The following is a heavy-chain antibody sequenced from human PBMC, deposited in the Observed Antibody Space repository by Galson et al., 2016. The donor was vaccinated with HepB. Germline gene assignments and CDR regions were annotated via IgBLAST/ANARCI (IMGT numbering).Heavy chain of an antibody. CDR2: IQFDGSKK. CDR3: ARDLSYGSNWFDP. Sequence: ALRLSRAGSGLTFSRYGMHWVRQAPGKGLEWVAAIQFDGSKKYYGDSVKGRFTISRDDSKNTVYLQMSSLRAEDTAIYFCARDLSYGSNWFDPRGQGTLVTVSS. J-gene: IGHJ5*02. V-gene: IGHV3-33*01. CDR1: GLTFSRYG. D-gene: IGHD3-16*02.